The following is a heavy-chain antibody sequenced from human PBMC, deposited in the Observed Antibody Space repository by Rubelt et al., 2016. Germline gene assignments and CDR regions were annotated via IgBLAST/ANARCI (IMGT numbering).Heavy chain of an antibody. J-gene: IGHJ6*02. CDR3: ARDIIHDRITHNDV. CDR1: GGTFSSYA. Sequence: QVQLVQSGAEVKKHGSSVKVSCKASGGTFSSYAISWVRQAPGQGLEWMGRIIPILGIANYARKFQGRVKITADKSTSTAYRELSSLRSEDTAVYYCARDIIHDRITHNDVWGQGTTVTVSS. V-gene: IGHV1-69*04. D-gene: IGHD3-3*01. CDR2: IIPILGIA.